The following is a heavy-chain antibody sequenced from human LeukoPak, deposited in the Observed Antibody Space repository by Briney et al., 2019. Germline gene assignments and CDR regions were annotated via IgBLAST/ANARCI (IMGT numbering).Heavy chain of an antibody. CDR2: INHRGGT. Sequence: SETLSLTCAVYGGSFSGYFWSWIRQPPGKGLEWIGEINHRGGTRYNPSLKSRVSISVDTSKNQFSLKLNSVIAADTAVYYCARGHDYVWGSPLDYWGQGTLVTVSS. V-gene: IGHV4-34*01. J-gene: IGHJ4*02. CDR1: GGSFSGYF. D-gene: IGHD3-16*01. CDR3: ARGHDYVWGSPLDY.